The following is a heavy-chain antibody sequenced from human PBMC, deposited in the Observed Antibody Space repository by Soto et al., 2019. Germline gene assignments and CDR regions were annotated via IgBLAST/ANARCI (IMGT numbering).Heavy chain of an antibody. Sequence: GGSLRLSCAASGFTFSHYAMTWVRQGPGKGLEWVSVISGSGGTSYYADSVKGRFTISRDNPKKMLYLQMNSLRGEDTAIYYCAKDSDNVAISTAIGQQLDTWGQGTRVTVSS. CDR1: GFTFSHYA. V-gene: IGHV3-23*01. CDR3: AKDSDNVAISTAIGQQLDT. J-gene: IGHJ5*02. CDR2: ISGSGGTS. D-gene: IGHD2-21*01.